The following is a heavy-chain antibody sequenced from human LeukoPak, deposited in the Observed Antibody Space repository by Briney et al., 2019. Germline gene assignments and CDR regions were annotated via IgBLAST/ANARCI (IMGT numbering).Heavy chain of an antibody. D-gene: IGHD4-11*01. J-gene: IGHJ4*02. CDR2: INHSGYT. CDR1: GVSFDDYY. CDR3: MRMTRGFHY. Sequence: AESQCLTHAFSGVSFDDYYASGVRQTSGKGLEWIGEINHSGYTNDNPSLKSRVTLSIDTSRKQFSLNLRSVTVADAGIYYCMRMTRGFHYWGQGTQVTVSS. V-gene: IGHV4-34*01.